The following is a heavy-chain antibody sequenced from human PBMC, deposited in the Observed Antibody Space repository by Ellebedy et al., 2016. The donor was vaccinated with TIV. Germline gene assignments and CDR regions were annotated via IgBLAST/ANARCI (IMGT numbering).Heavy chain of an antibody. V-gene: IGHV3-7*03. CDR3: AGYSNSLDY. CDR1: GFSFSDYY. J-gene: IGHJ4*02. D-gene: IGHD6-13*01. Sequence: GGSLRLSCAASGFSFSDYYMTWIRQAPGKGLEWVANIQPDGSEKYYADSVQGRFTISRDNANNSLYLQMKFVGAEDTAVYYCAGYSNSLDYWGQGTLVTVSS. CDR2: IQPDGSEK.